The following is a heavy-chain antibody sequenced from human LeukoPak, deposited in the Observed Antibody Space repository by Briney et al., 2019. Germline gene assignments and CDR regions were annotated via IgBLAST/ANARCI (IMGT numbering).Heavy chain of an antibody. J-gene: IGHJ4*02. V-gene: IGHV3-15*01. CDR2: IKSKTDGGTT. CDR1: GFTFSNAW. D-gene: IGHD3-10*01. CDR3: TLPWGSGSYYDY. Sequence: GGSLRLSCAASGFTFSNAWMSWVRQAPGKGLEWVGRIKSKTDGGTTDYAAPVKGRFTISRDDSKNTLFLQMNSLKTEDTAVYYCTLPWGSGSYYDYWGQGTLVTVSS.